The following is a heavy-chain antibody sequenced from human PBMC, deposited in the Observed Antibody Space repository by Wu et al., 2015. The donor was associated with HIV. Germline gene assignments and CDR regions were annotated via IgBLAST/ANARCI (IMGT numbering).Heavy chain of an antibody. Sequence: QVQLIQRGVEMKNLGASVKLSCQASGYKLHRIWYQLGATGPWTRPSVDGWISTASQAPRPGLKWMQWMTGYTDNVHIAQRFQGRVTMTVDTSAASAHLELTALTSDDTAIYYCARDGGTEWNDSGSDLWGQGTLVIVS. CDR1: GYKLHRIW. D-gene: IGHD1-1*01. CDR2: ISTASQAPRPGLKWMQWMTGYT. V-gene: IGHV1-18*01. J-gene: IGHJ4*02. CDR3: ARDGGTEWNDSGSDL.